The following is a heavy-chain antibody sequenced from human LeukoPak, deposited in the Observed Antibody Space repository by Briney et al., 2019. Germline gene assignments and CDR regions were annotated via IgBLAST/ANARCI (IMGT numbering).Heavy chain of an antibody. CDR1: GGSISSYY. CDR2: IYTSGST. V-gene: IGHV4-4*09. D-gene: IGHD3-3*01. Sequence: SSETLSLTCTVSGGSISSYYWSWIRQPPGKGLEWIGYIYTSGSTNYNPSLKSRVTISVDTSKNQFSLKLSSVTAADTAVYYCARRSGAHFDPWGQGTLVTVSS. CDR3: ARRSGAHFDP. J-gene: IGHJ5*02.